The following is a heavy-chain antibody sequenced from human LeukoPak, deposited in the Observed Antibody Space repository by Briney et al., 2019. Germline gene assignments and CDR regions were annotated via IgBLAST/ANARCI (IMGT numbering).Heavy chain of an antibody. V-gene: IGHV1-2*02. CDR1: GYTFTGYY. Sequence: GASVKVSCKASGYTFTGYYMHWVRQAPGQGLEWMGWINPNSGGTNYAQKFQGRVTMTRDTSISTAYMELSRLRSDDTAVYYCARALKLLWFGEYTGGYWGQGTLVTVSS. CDR2: INPNSGGT. CDR3: ARALKLLWFGEYTGGY. J-gene: IGHJ4*02. D-gene: IGHD3-10*01.